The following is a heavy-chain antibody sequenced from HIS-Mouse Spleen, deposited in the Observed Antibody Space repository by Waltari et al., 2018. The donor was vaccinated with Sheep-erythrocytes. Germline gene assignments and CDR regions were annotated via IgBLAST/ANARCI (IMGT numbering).Heavy chain of an antibody. CDR2: INHSGST. Sequence: QVQLQQWGAGLLKPSETLSLTCAVYGGYFSGYYWSWLRPPPGKGLEWIGEINHSGSTNCNPSLKSRVTISVDTSKNQFALRLSSVTAADTAVYYCALSVDLAGAFDIWGQGTMVTVSS. J-gene: IGHJ3*02. CDR1: GGYFSGYY. D-gene: IGHD6-19*01. V-gene: IGHV4-34*01. CDR3: ALSVDLAGAFDI.